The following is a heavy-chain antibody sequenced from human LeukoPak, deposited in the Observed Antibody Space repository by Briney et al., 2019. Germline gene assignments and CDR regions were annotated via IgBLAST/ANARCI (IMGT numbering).Heavy chain of an antibody. J-gene: IGHJ4*02. V-gene: IGHV3-53*01. D-gene: IGHD4-17*01. CDR2: IYSGGST. CDR1: GFTVSSNY. CDR3: AREDYGNFDY. Sequence: GGSLRLSCAASGFTVSSNYMSWVRQAPGKGLEWVSVIYSGGSTYYADSVKGRFTISRDNSKNTLYLQMSSLRAEDTAVYYCAREDYGNFDYWGQGTLVTVSS.